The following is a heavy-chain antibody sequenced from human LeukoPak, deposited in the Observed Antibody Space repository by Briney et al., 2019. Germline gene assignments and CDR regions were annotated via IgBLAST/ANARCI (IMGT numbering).Heavy chain of an antibody. J-gene: IGHJ4*02. CDR3: SKWKAIVLVPAARSPIDY. D-gene: IGHD2-2*01. CDR1: GFTFNTYS. V-gene: IGHV3-21*04. CDR2: IDSSGGYM. Sequence: GGSLRLSCEASGFTFNTYSMNWARQAPGKGLEWVSSIDSSGGYMFYADSVKGRFTISRDNSKHTLYLQMNSLRAEDTAIYYCSKWKAIVLVPAARSPIDYWGQGTLVTVSS.